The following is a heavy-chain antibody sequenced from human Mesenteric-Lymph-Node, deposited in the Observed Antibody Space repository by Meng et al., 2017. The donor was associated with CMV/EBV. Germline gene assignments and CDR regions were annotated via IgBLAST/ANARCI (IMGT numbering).Heavy chain of an antibody. CDR3: AREVAGSYYKQSGWFDP. D-gene: IGHD3-10*01. J-gene: IGHJ5*02. CDR2: IGSDESTI. V-gene: IGHV3-48*03. CDR1: GFTFSSYE. Sequence: GGSLRPSCAASGFTFSSYEMNWVRQAPGKGLEWVSYIGSDESTIYYADSVKGRFTISRDNAKNSLYLQMSSLRADDTAVYYCAREVAGSYYKQSGWFDPWGQGTLVTVSS.